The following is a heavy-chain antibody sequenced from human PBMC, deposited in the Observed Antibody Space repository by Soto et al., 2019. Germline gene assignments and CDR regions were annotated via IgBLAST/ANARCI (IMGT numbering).Heavy chain of an antibody. D-gene: IGHD2-15*01. Sequence: EVQLVESAGGLVKPGGSLRLSCVASGFSFNEAWMNWVRQAPGQGLEWVGRIKTSAGGGATNYAAPVQGRFTISRDDSKNILYLHMNSLRTEDTAIYYCTTGSVEGIWGQGTTVIVSS. CDR2: IKTSAGGGAT. CDR1: GFSFNEAW. J-gene: IGHJ6*02. CDR3: TTGSVEGI. V-gene: IGHV3-15*07.